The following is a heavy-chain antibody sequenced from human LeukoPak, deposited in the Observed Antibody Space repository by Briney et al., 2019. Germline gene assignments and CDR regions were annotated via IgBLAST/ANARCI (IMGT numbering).Heavy chain of an antibody. CDR3: ASVNSSGYYLDAFDI. V-gene: IGHV1-8*03. CDR1: GYTFTSYD. J-gene: IGHJ3*02. CDR2: MNPNSGKT. D-gene: IGHD3-22*01. Sequence: ASVKVSCKASGYTFTSYDINWVRQATGQGLEWMGWMNPNSGKTGYAQKFQGRVTITRNTSISTAYMELSSLRSEDTAVYYCASVNSSGYYLDAFDIWGQGTMVTVSS.